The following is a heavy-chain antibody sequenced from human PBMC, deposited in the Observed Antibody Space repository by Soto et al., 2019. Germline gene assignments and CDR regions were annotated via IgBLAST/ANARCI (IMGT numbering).Heavy chain of an antibody. Sequence: ASVKVSCKVSGYTLTELSMHWVRQAPGKGLEWMGGFDPEDGETIYVQKFQGRVTMTEDTSTDTAYMELSSLRSEDTAVYYCATDKKGDSSGYSPSDYWGQGTLVTVSS. D-gene: IGHD3-22*01. CDR3: ATDKKGDSSGYSPSDY. V-gene: IGHV1-24*01. CDR1: GYTLTELS. CDR2: FDPEDGET. J-gene: IGHJ4*02.